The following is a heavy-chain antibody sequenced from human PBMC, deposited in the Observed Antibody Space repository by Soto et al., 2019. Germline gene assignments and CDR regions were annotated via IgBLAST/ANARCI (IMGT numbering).Heavy chain of an antibody. CDR1: GFTFSSYG. CDR3: AKSPLATGPKDGMDV. V-gene: IGHV3-30*18. J-gene: IGHJ6*02. Sequence: GGSLRLSCAASGFTFSSYGMHWVRQAPGKGLEWVAVISYDGSNKYYADSVKGRFTISRDNSKNTLYLQMNSLRAEDTAVYYCAKSPLATGPKDGMDVWGQGTTVTVSS. D-gene: IGHD1-1*01. CDR2: ISYDGSNK.